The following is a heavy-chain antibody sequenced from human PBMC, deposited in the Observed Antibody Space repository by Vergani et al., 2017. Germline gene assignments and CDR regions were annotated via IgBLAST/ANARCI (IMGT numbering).Heavy chain of an antibody. CDR3: ARGHAEGRIVDAFDI. D-gene: IGHD2-15*01. CDR2: IYHSGST. CDR1: GYSISSGYY. Sequence: QVQLQESGPGLVKPSETLSLTCAVSGYSISSGYYWGWIRQPPGKGLEWIGSIYHSGSTYYNPSLKSRVTISVDTSKNQFSLKLSSVTAADTAVYYCARGHAEGRIVDAFDIWGQGTMVTVSS. V-gene: IGHV4-38-2*01. J-gene: IGHJ3*02.